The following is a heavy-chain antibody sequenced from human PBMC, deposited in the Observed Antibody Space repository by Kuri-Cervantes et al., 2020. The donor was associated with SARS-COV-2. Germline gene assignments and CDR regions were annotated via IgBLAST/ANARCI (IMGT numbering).Heavy chain of an antibody. D-gene: IGHD1-26*01. CDR2: IIPMFGTA. Sequence: SVKVSCKASGDSFSSYSFNWVRQAPGQGREWMGGIIPMFGTADYAQKFQGKVTVTADESTSTVYMELRSLISDDSAVYYCARDLFAGSYYSYFDYWGQGTLVTVSS. CDR3: ARDLFAGSYYSYFDY. J-gene: IGHJ4*02. V-gene: IGHV1-69*13. CDR1: GDSFSSYS.